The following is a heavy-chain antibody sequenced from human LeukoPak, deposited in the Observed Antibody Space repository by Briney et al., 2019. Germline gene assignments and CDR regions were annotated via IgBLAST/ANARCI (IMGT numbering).Heavy chain of an antibody. D-gene: IGHD3-9*01. CDR1: GYRFTSYW. V-gene: IGHV5-51*01. CDR2: IYPGDSDT. CDR3: ARHDILTGYSYDY. J-gene: IGHJ4*02. Sequence: GESLKISCKGSGYRFTSYWIGWVSQMPGKGLEWMGIIYPGDSDTTYSPSFQGQVTISADKSISTAYLQWSSLKASDTAMYYCARHDILTGYSYDYWGQGTLVTVSS.